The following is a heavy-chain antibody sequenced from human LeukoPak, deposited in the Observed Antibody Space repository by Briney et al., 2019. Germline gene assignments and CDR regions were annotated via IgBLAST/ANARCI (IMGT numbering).Heavy chain of an antibody. CDR2: VNPNSGGT. J-gene: IGHJ4*02. Sequence: ASVKVSCKASGYTFTGYYMHWVRQAPGQGLEWMGWVNPNSGGTNYAQKFQGRVTMTRDTSTSTAYMELRSLRSDDTAVYYCARDTPSSIAALTIFDYWGQGTLVTVSS. D-gene: IGHD6-6*01. CDR1: GYTFTGYY. CDR3: ARDTPSSIAALTIFDY. V-gene: IGHV1-2*02.